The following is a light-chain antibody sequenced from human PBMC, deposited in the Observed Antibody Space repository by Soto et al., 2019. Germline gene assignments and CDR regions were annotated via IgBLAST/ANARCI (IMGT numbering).Light chain of an antibody. Sequence: EVVLTQSPATLSLSPGGRATLSCRASEDVDIYLAWYQQRPGQAPRLLIYDTSKRATGIPATFTGTGSATDFTLTISSLEPEDFEVYYCQQRFSWPPWTFGQGTKVEIK. CDR1: EDVDIY. V-gene: IGKV3-11*01. J-gene: IGKJ1*01. CDR3: QQRFSWPPWT. CDR2: DTS.